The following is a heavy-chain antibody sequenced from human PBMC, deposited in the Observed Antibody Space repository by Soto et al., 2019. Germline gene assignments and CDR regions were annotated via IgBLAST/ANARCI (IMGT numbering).Heavy chain of an antibody. CDR1: GYTFTSYG. CDR3: ARVGTTSRGAFVIGQAAIPRLIWFDP. CDR2: ISAYNGNT. D-gene: IGHD2-2*01. J-gene: IGHJ5*02. Sequence: QVQLVQSGAEVKKPGASVKVSCKASGYTFTSYGISWVRQAPGQGLEWMGWISAYNGNTNYAQKLLGRVTMTTDTSPSTAYMELRSMISGDTAVYYCARVGTTSRGAFVIGQAAIPRLIWFDPWGQGTLVTVSS. V-gene: IGHV1-18*01.